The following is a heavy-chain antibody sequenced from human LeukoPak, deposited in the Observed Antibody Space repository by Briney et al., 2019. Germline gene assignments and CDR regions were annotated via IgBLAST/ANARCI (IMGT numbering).Heavy chain of an antibody. J-gene: IGHJ4*02. V-gene: IGHV3-23*01. D-gene: IGHD6-19*01. Sequence: GGSLRLSCAASGFTFSSHGMAWVRQAPGKGLEWVSGISGSGSDTFYADSVKGHFTISRDNSLNTLFLQMNSLSAEHTAVYYCAKAHSSGWSSYDYWGQGTLVTVSS. CDR1: GFTFSSHG. CDR3: AKAHSSGWSSYDY. CDR2: ISGSGSDT.